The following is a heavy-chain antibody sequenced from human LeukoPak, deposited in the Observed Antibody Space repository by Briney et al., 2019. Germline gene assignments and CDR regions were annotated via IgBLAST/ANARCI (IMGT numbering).Heavy chain of an antibody. D-gene: IGHD5-12*01. J-gene: IGHJ4*02. Sequence: GESLKISCKASGYSFTSYWIGWVRQLPGKGLEWMGIIYPGDSDATYSPAFQGQVTLSADKSISTAYLQWSSLKASDTAIYYCARRSYSGYENDYWGQGTLVTVSS. CDR1: GYSFTSYW. CDR3: ARRSYSGYENDY. CDR2: IYPGDSDA. V-gene: IGHV5-51*01.